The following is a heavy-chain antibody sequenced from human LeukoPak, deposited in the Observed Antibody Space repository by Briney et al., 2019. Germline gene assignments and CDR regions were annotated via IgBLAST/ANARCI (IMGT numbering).Heavy chain of an antibody. CDR1: VGPISRYY. V-gene: IGHV4-59*12. CDR3: ARRRYSSGWYWFDP. J-gene: IGHJ5*02. Sequence: TSETVSLTCTVSVGPISRYYWIWIRQPLGKGLEWIGYIYYSGSTNYNPSLKSRVTISVDTSKNQFSLKLSSVTAADTAVYYCARRRYSSGWYWFDPWGQGTLVTVSS. D-gene: IGHD6-19*01. CDR2: IYYSGST.